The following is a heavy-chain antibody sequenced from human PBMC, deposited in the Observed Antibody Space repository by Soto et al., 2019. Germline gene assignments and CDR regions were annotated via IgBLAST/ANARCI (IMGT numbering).Heavy chain of an antibody. D-gene: IGHD5-18*01. CDR1: GYTFTSYG. CDR2: ISAYNGNT. Sequence: ASVKVSCKASGYTFTSYGISWVRQAPGQGLEWMGWISAYNGNTNYAQKLQGRVTMTTDTSTSTAYMELRSLRSDDTAVYYCARELKSYGYGYYYYGMDVWGQGTTVTVSS. CDR3: ARELKSYGYGYYYYGMDV. V-gene: IGHV1-18*01. J-gene: IGHJ6*02.